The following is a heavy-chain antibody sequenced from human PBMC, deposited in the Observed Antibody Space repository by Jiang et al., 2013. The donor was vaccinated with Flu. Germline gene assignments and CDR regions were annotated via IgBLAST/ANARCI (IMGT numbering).Heavy chain of an antibody. Sequence: ASGFTFSSYAMSWVRQAPGKGLEWVSAISGSGGSTYYADSVKGRFTISRDNSKNTLYLQMNSLRAEDTAVYYCAKANNWNYGVYYFDYWGQGTLVTVSS. V-gene: IGHV3-23*01. CDR1: GFTFSSYA. J-gene: IGHJ4*02. CDR3: AKANNWNYGVYYFDY. CDR2: ISGSGGST. D-gene: IGHD1-7*01.